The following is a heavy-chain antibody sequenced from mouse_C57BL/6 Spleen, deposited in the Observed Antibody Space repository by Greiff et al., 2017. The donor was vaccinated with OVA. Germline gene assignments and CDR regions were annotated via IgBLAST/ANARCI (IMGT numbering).Heavy chain of an antibody. D-gene: IGHD2-10*01. Sequence: VQLQQSGAELMKPGASVKLSCKATGYTFTGYWIEWVKQRPGHGLEWIGEILPGSGSTNYNEKFKGKATFTADTSSNTAYMQLSSLTTEDSAIYYCARGRGSYFGDYYAMDYWGQGTSVTVSS. J-gene: IGHJ4*01. CDR3: ARGRGSYFGDYYAMDY. CDR1: GYTFTGYW. CDR2: ILPGSGST. V-gene: IGHV1-9*01.